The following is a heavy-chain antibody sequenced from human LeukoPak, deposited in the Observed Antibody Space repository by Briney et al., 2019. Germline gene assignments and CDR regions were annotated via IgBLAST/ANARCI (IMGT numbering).Heavy chain of an antibody. Sequence: ASVKVSCKASGGTFSSYAISWVRQAPGQGLEWMGGIIPIFGTANYAQKFQGRVTITADESTSTAYMELSSLRSEDTAVYYCARGVVVVPAANYYYYYMDVWGKGTTVTISS. CDR1: GGTFSSYA. V-gene: IGHV1-69*13. CDR2: IIPIFGTA. J-gene: IGHJ6*03. CDR3: ARGVVVVPAANYYYYYMDV. D-gene: IGHD2-2*01.